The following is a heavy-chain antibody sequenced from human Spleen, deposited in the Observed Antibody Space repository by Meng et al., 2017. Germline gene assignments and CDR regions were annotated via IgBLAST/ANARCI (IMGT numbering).Heavy chain of an antibody. D-gene: IGHD6-13*01. J-gene: IGHJ4*02. CDR3: ARGELGIAHR. CDR1: GYTFPSYA. Sequence: QVPLVQYGAEFKKPGVSGTVSRKTSGYTFPSYAMNWVRQAPGQGPEWMGWINTNTGNPTYAQGFTGRFVFSLDTSASTAYLQISSLKAEDTAVYFCARGELGIAHRWGQGTLVTVSS. CDR2: INTNTGNP. V-gene: IGHV7-4-1*02.